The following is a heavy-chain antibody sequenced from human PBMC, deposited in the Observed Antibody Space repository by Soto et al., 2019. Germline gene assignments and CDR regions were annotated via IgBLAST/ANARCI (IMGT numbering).Heavy chain of an antibody. D-gene: IGHD2-2*01. V-gene: IGHV3-53*04. J-gene: IGHJ6*03. Sequence: EVQLVESGGGLVQPGGSLRLSCAASGFTVSSNYMSWVRRAPGKGLEWVSVIYSGGSTYYADSVKSRFTISRHNSKNTLYRQMNSLRAEDTAVYYCAREAIVPAEGMGNYYYYMDVWGKGTTVTVSS. CDR3: AREAIVPAEGMGNYYYYMDV. CDR1: GFTVSSNY. CDR2: IYSGGST.